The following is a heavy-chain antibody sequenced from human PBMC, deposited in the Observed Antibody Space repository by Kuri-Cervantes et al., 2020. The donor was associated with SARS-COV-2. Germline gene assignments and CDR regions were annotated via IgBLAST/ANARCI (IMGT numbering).Heavy chain of an antibody. V-gene: IGHV4-61*09. Sequence: SETLSLTCTVSGGSISSGSYYWSWIRQPAGKGLEWIGYIYTSGSTNYNPSLKSRVTISVDTSKNQFSLKLSSVTAADTAVYYCARGGSGSYWFDPWGQGTLVTVSS. D-gene: IGHD1-26*01. J-gene: IGHJ5*02. CDR3: ARGGSGSYWFDP. CDR1: GGSISSGSYY. CDR2: IYTSGST.